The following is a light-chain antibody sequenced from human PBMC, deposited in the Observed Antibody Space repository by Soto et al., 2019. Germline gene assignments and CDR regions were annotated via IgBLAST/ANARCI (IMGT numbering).Light chain of an antibody. V-gene: IGLV2-14*01. J-gene: IGLJ1*01. CDR1: SSDVGGYNY. CDR3: SSYTSSSTLDV. CDR2: EVS. Sequence: QSALTQPASVSGSPGQSITIYCTGTSSDVGGYNYVSWYQQHPGKAPKLMIYEVSNRPSGVSNRLSGSKSGNTASLTISGLQAEDEADYYGSSYTSSSTLDVFGTGTKLTVL.